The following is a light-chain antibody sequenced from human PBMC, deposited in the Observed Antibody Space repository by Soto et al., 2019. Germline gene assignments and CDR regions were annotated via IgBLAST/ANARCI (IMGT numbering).Light chain of an antibody. CDR3: QQSYSIPYT. Sequence: DIQMTQSPSTLSASVGDRVTIPSRASQSISSWLAWYQQKPGKAPNLLIYDASSLQSGVPSRFSGSGSGTDFTLTISSLQPEDFATYYCQQSYSIPYTFGQGTKVDI. V-gene: IGKV1-39*01. J-gene: IGKJ2*01. CDR2: DAS. CDR1: QSISSW.